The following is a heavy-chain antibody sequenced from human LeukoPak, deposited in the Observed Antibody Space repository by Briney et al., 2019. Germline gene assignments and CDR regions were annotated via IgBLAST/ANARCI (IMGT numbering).Heavy chain of an antibody. J-gene: IGHJ4*02. CDR3: ARVGSWELQRVFEY. V-gene: IGHV3-7*01. D-gene: IGHD1-26*01. CDR2: IHKAGSES. CDR1: GFTFSRYW. Sequence: GGSLRLSCAASGFTFSRYWMHWVRQAPGKGLEWVANIHKAGSESYYVDSVKGRFAISRDNAKNSLYLQLSSLRVEDTAVYYCARVGSWELQRVFEYWGQGTLVTVSS.